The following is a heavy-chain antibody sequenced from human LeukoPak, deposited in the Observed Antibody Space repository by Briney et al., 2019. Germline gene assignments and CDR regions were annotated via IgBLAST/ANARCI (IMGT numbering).Heavy chain of an antibody. CDR2: IYYSGST. CDR1: GGSISSYY. J-gene: IGHJ6*02. Sequence: SETLSLTCTVSGGSISSYYWSWIRQPPGKGLEWIGYIYYSGSTNYNPSLKSRVTISVDTSKNQFSLKLSSVTAADTAVYYCARDNWNYGSSMDVWGQGTTVTVSS. D-gene: IGHD1-7*01. CDR3: ARDNWNYGSSMDV. V-gene: IGHV4-59*01.